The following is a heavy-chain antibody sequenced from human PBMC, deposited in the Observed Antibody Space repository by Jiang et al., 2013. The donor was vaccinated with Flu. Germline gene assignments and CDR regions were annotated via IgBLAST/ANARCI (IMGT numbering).Heavy chain of an antibody. Sequence: SAISGSGGSTYYADSVKGRFTISRDNSKNTLYLQMNSLRAEDTAVYYCAKGPYSDWYYFDYWGQGTLVTVSS. J-gene: IGHJ4*02. CDR3: AKGPYSDWYYFDY. CDR2: ISGSGGST. D-gene: IGHD3-9*01. V-gene: IGHV3-23*01.